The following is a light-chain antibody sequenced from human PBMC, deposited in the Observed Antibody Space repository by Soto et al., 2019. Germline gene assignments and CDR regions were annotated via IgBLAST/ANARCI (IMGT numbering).Light chain of an antibody. CDR2: DVS. V-gene: IGLV2-14*01. Sequence: QSALTQPASVSGSPGQSITISCTGTSSDVGGYNYVSWYQQHPGKAPKLMIYDVSNRPSGVSNRFSGSKSGNTASLTISGLQAEDEADYYCRSYTSSSLYVFGTGTKLTV. J-gene: IGLJ1*01. CDR3: RSYTSSSLYV. CDR1: SSDVGGYNY.